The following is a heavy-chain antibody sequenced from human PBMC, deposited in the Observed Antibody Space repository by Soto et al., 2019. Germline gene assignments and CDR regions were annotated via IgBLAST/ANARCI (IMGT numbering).Heavy chain of an antibody. J-gene: IGHJ5*02. D-gene: IGHD3-22*01. CDR2: ISSSGSTI. V-gene: IGHV3-11*01. CDR1: GFTFSDYY. Sequence: GGSLILSCAASGFTFSDYYRSWIRQARGEGLEWVSYISSSGSTIYYADSVKGRLTISRDNAKNAHYLQMNSLRAEDTAVYYCARGDSSGYYYLSGWFDPWGKGTLVTVSS. CDR3: ARGDSSGYYYLSGWFDP.